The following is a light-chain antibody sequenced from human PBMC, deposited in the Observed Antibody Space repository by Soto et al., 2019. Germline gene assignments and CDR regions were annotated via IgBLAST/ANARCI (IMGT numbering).Light chain of an antibody. CDR1: QSITKY. Sequence: DIQMAQSPSSLSASVGDRVTIACRASQSITKYVNWFQQKPGKAPKLIIYATSSLQSGVSSRFSGSGSGTDFTLTISSLQPEDFATYYCQQSYRAPLTFGGGTTVDIK. CDR3: QQSYRAPLT. V-gene: IGKV1-39*01. J-gene: IGKJ4*01. CDR2: ATS.